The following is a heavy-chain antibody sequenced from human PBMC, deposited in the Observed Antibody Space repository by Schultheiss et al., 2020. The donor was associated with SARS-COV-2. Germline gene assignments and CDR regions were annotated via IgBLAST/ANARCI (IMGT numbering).Heavy chain of an antibody. CDR1: GYTFTGYY. V-gene: IGHV1-46*01. Sequence: ASVKVSCKASGYTFTGYYMHWVRQAPGQGLEWMGIINPSGGSTSYAQKFQGRVTMTRDTSTSTVYMELSSLRSEDTAVYYCARESVGATPGVVGDYWGQGTLVTVSS. D-gene: IGHD1-26*01. CDR3: ARESVGATPGVVGDY. J-gene: IGHJ4*02. CDR2: INPSGGST.